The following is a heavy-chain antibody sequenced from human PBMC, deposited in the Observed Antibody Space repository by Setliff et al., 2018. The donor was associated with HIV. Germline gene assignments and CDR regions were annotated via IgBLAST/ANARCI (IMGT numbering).Heavy chain of an antibody. CDR1: GGPSSGY. CDR3: ARGRVPRGITMVRGVILDY. V-gene: IGHV4-34*01. J-gene: IGHJ4*02. Sequence: SETLSLTCAVYGGPSSGYWSWVRQSPGKGLEWIGEISHSGSTNYNLSLKSRAAISADTSKKQFSLKLSSVTAADTAVYYCARGRVPRGITMVRGVILDYWGQGTLVTVSS. D-gene: IGHD3-10*01. CDR2: ISHSGST.